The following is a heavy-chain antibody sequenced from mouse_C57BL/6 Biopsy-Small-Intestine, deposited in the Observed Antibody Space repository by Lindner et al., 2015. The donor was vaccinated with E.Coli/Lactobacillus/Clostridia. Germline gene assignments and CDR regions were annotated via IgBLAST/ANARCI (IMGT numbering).Heavy chain of an antibody. CDR2: IYPRSGNT. D-gene: IGHD4-1*01. V-gene: IGHV1-81*01. CDR1: GYTFTKSG. Sequence: VQLQESGAELARPGASVKLSCKASGYTFTKSGISWVKQRTGQGLEWIGEIYPRSGNTYYNEKFKGKATLTADKSSSTAYMELRSLTSEDSAVYICTRQNPNWDGDDYWGQGTPLTVSS. CDR3: TRQNPNWDGDDY. J-gene: IGHJ2*01.